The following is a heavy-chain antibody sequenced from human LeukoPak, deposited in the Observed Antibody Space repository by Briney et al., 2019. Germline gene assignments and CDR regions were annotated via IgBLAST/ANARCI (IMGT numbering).Heavy chain of an antibody. CDR2: IYYSGST. J-gene: IGHJ3*02. CDR1: GGSISSGGYY. Sequence: PSQTLSLTCTVSGGSISSGGYYWSWIRQHPGEGLEWIGYIYYSGSTYYNPSLKSRVTISVDASKNQFSLKLSSVTAADTAVYYCARGTGRAAAGTRAFDIWGQGTMVTVSS. V-gene: IGHV4-31*03. D-gene: IGHD6-13*01. CDR3: ARGTGRAAAGTRAFDI.